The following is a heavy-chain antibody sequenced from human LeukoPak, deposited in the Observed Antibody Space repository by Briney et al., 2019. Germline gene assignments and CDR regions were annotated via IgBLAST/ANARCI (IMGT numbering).Heavy chain of an antibody. CDR3: ARGYCSSTSCLIDY. CDR2: ISSSGTTI. V-gene: IGHV3-48*03. D-gene: IGHD2-2*01. Sequence: GGSLRLSCAASGFRFSSYAMNWVRQAPGKGLEWVSYISSSGTTIYYADSVKGRFTISRDNAKNSLYLQMNSLRAEDTAVYYCARGYCSSTSCLIDYWGQGTLVTVSS. CDR1: GFRFSSYA. J-gene: IGHJ4*02.